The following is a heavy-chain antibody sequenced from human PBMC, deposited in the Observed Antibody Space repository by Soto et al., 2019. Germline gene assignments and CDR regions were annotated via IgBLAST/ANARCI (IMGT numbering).Heavy chain of an antibody. Sequence: GGSLRLSCAASGFTFSSYGMHWVRQAPGKGLVWVAVIWYDGSNEYYADYVKGRFTISRDNSKNTLYLQMNSLRAEDTAMYYCARDPRWLHGTVAFDYWGQGTLVTVSS. V-gene: IGHV3-33*01. CDR1: GFTFSSYG. CDR3: ARDPRWLHGTVAFDY. J-gene: IGHJ4*02. D-gene: IGHD5-12*01. CDR2: IWYDGSNE.